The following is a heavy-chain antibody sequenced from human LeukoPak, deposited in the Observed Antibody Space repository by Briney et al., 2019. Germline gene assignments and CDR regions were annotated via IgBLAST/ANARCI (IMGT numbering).Heavy chain of an antibody. CDR2: VSGTGGNT. CDR1: GFTFSDYY. J-gene: IGHJ6*03. CDR3: AKEGSGRYYYDSSGYYYYYMDV. D-gene: IGHD3-22*01. Sequence: GGSLRLSCAASGFTFSDYYMSWIRQAPGKGLEWVSAVSGTGGNTYSADSVKGRFTISRDNSKNTLFLQMNSLRAEDTAVYYCAKEGSGRYYYDSSGYYYYYMDVWGKGTTVTVSS. V-gene: IGHV3-23*01.